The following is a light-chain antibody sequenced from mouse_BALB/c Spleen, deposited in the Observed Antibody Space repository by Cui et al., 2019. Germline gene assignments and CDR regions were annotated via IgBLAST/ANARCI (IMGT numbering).Light chain of an antibody. CDR3: QHFWGTPFT. CDR1: ENIYSN. CDR2: AAT. V-gene: IGKV12-46*01. J-gene: IGKJ4*01. Sequence: DIQMTQSPAYLSVSVGETVTITCRASENIYSNLAWYQQKQGKSPQLLVYAATNLADGVPSRFSGSGSGTQYSLKINSLQSEDFGSYYCQHFWGTPFTFGSGTKLEIK.